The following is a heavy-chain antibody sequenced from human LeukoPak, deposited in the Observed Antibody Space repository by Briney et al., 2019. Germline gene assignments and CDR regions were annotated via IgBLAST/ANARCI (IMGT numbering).Heavy chain of an antibody. J-gene: IGHJ6*04. CDR3: ARDKKAVAGRYYYYGMDV. CDR2: ISSSSSYT. D-gene: IGHD6-19*01. CDR1: GFTFSDYY. V-gene: IGHV3-11*06. Sequence: GGSLRLSCAASGFTFSDYYMSWIRQAPGKGLEWVSYISSSSSYTNYADSVKGRFTISTDNAKNSLYLQMNSLRAEDTAVYYCARDKKAVAGRYYYYGMDVWGKGTTVTVSS.